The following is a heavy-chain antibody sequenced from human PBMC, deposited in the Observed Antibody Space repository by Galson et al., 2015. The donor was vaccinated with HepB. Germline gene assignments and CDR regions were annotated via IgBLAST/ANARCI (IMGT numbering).Heavy chain of an antibody. D-gene: IGHD1-26*01. Sequence: SLRLSCAASGFTFNNAWMNWVRQAPGKGLEWVGRIQSKTDGGTTDYAAPVKGRLTISRDDSKNTLYLQMNSLRIEDTAVYYCTTDVGDFWGQGTLVTVSS. CDR1: GFTFNNAW. CDR2: IQSKTDGGTT. J-gene: IGHJ4*02. CDR3: TTDVGDF. V-gene: IGHV3-15*07.